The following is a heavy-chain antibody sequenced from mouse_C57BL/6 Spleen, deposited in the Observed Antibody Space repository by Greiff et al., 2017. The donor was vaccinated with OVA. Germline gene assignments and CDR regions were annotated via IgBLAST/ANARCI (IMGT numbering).Heavy chain of an antibody. D-gene: IGHD1-1*01. V-gene: IGHV1-61*01. J-gene: IGHJ3*01. CDR1: GYTFTSYW. CDR3: ARGITTVVAPIFD. CDR2: IYPSDSET. Sequence: QVQLQQPGAELVRPGSSVKLSCKASGYTFTSYWMDWVKQRPGQGLEWIGNIYPSDSETHYNQKFKDKATLTVDKSSSTAYMQLSSLTSEDSAVYYCARGITTVVAPIFDWGQGTLVTVSA.